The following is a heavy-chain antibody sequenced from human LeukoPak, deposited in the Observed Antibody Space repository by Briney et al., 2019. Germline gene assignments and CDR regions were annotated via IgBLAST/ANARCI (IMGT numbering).Heavy chain of an antibody. CDR2: INPNGGGT. CDR3: ARGHSTSSSYFCNGMDV. CDR1: GYTFTGYY. V-gene: IGHV1-2*02. D-gene: IGHD6-6*01. Sequence: ASVKVSCKASGYTFTGYYLHWVRQAPGQGLEWMGWINPNGGGTNYAQKFQGRVTMTRDTSISTAYMELSSLRSDDTAVYYCARGHSTSSSYFCNGMDVWGQGTTVTVSS. J-gene: IGHJ6*02.